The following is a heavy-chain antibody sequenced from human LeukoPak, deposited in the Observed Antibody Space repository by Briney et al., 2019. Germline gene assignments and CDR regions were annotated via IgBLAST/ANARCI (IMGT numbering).Heavy chain of an antibody. CDR3: ARLRATITMVRGVITRELDY. CDR1: GYTFTGYY. D-gene: IGHD3-10*01. CDR2: INPNSGGT. V-gene: IGHV1-2*02. Sequence: GASVKVSCKASGYTFTGYYMHWVRQAPGQGLEWMGWINPNSGGTNYAQKFQGRVTMTRDTSIRTAYMELSRLRSDDTAVYYCARLRATITMVRGVITRELDYWGQGTLVTVSS. J-gene: IGHJ4*02.